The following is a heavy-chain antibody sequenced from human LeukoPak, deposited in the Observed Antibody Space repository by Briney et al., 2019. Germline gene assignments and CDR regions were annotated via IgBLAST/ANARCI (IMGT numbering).Heavy chain of an antibody. CDR3: ARGHYGLDV. CDR1: GFTFSDHY. CDR2: IYNSASNT. J-gene: IGHJ6*02. Sequence: GGSLRLSCAASGFTFSDHYMSWIRQTPGKGLEWVSYIYNSASNTYYADPVKGRFTISRDNAKNVLYLQMNNLRVEDTAVYYCARGHYGLDVWGQGTTVTVSS. V-gene: IGHV3-11*01.